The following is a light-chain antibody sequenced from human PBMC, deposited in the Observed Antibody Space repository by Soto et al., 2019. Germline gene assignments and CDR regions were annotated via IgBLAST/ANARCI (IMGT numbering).Light chain of an antibody. J-gene: IGKJ1*01. V-gene: IGKV3-20*01. CDR2: GAS. CDR3: QQYTDLPRT. CDR1: QSVRSNS. Sequence: EIVLTQSPGTLSLSPGDIATLSCRASQSVRSNSLAWFQQKPGQAPRILIYGASNRATGIPDRFSGSGSGTDFTLTITRLEPEDFAVYYCQQYTDLPRTLGQGTKVDIK.